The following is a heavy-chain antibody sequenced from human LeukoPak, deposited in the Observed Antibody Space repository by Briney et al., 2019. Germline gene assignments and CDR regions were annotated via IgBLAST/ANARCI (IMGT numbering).Heavy chain of an antibody. CDR2: ISAYNGNT. CDR3: ARVWGYYYDSSGYSDFGY. CDR1: GYTFTTYG. V-gene: IGHV1-18*01. J-gene: IGHJ4*02. Sequence: GASVKVSCKASGYTFTTYGITWVRQAPGQGLEWMGWISAYNGNTNYAQKFQGRVTMTIDTSTSTAYMELRSLKSDDTAVYYCARVWGYYYDSSGYSDFGYWGQGTLVTVSS. D-gene: IGHD3-22*01.